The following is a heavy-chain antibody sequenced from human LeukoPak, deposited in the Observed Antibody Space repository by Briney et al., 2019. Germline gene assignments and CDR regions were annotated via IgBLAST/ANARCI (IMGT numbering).Heavy chain of an antibody. J-gene: IGHJ3*02. CDR1: GGPISSGSYY. CDR3: ARGRRWLQLGAFDI. CDR2: IYTSGST. V-gene: IGHV4-61*02. Sequence: SETLSLTCTVSGGPISSGSYYWSWIRQPAGKGLEWIGRIYTSGSTNYNPSLKSRVTISVDTSKNQFSLKLSSVTAADTAVYYCARGRRWLQLGAFDIWGQGTMVTVSS. D-gene: IGHD5-24*01.